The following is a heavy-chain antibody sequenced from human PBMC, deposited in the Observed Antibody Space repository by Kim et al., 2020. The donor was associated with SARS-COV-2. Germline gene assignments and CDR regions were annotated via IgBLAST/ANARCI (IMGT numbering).Heavy chain of an antibody. J-gene: IGHJ4*02. CDR3: ARSGYCSGCSCTDY. D-gene: IGHD2-15*01. V-gene: IGHV3-23*01. Sequence: ADAVKVRFTISRDNSKNTLYLQMNSLRAEDTAVYYCARSGYCSGCSCTDYWGQATLVTVSS.